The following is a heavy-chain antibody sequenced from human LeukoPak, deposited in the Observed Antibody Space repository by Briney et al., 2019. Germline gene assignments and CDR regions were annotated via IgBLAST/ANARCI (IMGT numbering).Heavy chain of an antibody. D-gene: IGHD3-22*01. Sequence: GGSLRLSCAASGFTFSRNSMHWVRQAPGKGLVWVSRINSDGSGTSYADSVKGRFTISRDNAKNTLYLQMNSLRAEDTAVYYCARVSGGYYHFDYWGQGTLVTVSS. CDR3: ARVSGGYYHFDY. J-gene: IGHJ4*02. V-gene: IGHV3-74*01. CDR1: GFTFSRNS. CDR2: INSDGSGT.